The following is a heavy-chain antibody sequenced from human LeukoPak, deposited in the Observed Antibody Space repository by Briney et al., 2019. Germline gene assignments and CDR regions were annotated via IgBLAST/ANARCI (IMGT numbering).Heavy chain of an antibody. CDR1: GFTFSSYA. CDR3: AKGYSNGYGYYMDV. D-gene: IGHD5-18*01. Sequence: GGSLRLSCAASGFTFSSYAMSWVRQAPGKGLEWVSAISGSGGSTYYADSVKGRFTISRDNSKNTLYLQMNSLRAEDTAVYYCAKGYSNGYGYYMDVWGKGTTVTVSS. J-gene: IGHJ6*03. CDR2: ISGSGGST. V-gene: IGHV3-23*01.